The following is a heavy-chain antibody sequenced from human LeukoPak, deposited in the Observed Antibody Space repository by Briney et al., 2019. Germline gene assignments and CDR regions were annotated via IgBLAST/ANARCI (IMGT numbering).Heavy chain of an antibody. CDR3: ARDGGEQWTLDY. Sequence: GGSLRLSCAASGFTFSSYAMHWVRQAPGKGLECVAVISYDGSNKYYADSMKGRFTISRDNSKNTLYLQMNSLRAEDTAVYYCARDGGEQWTLDYWGQGTLVTVSS. V-gene: IGHV3-30-3*01. D-gene: IGHD6-19*01. J-gene: IGHJ4*02. CDR2: ISYDGSNK. CDR1: GFTFSSYA.